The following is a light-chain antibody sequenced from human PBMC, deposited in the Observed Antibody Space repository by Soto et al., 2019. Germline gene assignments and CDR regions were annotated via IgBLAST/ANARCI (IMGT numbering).Light chain of an antibody. CDR3: QQYFFTPFT. CDR1: RSVLYSSDKKNY. CDR2: WGS. V-gene: IGKV4-1*01. Sequence: DIILTQSPDSLDVSLGETATINCKSSRSVLYSSDKKNYLAWYQQKPGQPHRLLVYWGSTRESEVPDRFSGSGSGTDFTLTISSLQAEYVAIYYCQQYFFTPFTFGPGTKV. J-gene: IGKJ3*01.